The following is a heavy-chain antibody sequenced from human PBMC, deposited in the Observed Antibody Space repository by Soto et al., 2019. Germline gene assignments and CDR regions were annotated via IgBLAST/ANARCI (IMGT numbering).Heavy chain of an antibody. CDR3: AVSYSSSPYYYYGMDV. J-gene: IGHJ6*02. CDR1: GYTFTSYD. D-gene: IGHD6-6*01. Sequence: GASVKVSCKASGYTFTSYDINWVRQATGQGLEWMGWMNPNSGNTGYAQKFQGRVTMTRNTSISTAYMELSSLRSEDTAVYYCAVSYSSSPYYYYGMDVWGQGTTVTVSS. CDR2: MNPNSGNT. V-gene: IGHV1-8*01.